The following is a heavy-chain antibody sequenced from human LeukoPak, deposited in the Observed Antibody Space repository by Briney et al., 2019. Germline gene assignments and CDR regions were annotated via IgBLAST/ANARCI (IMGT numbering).Heavy chain of an antibody. V-gene: IGHV3-7*05. Sequence: GGSLRLSCTATGLTLNTFWMTWVRQAPGKGLEWVANINQGGSEKNYVASVKGRFTISRDNAKKSLYLQMDSLRAEDTAVYYCASHGRQYYYPMDVWGQGTTVTVSS. J-gene: IGHJ6*02. CDR3: ASHGRQYYYPMDV. CDR1: GLTLNTFW. CDR2: INQGGSEK.